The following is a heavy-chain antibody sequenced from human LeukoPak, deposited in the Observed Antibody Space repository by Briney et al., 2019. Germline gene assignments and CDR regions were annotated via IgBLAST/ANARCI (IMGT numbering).Heavy chain of an antibody. CDR1: GYTLTSYG. CDR2: IIPTIGAT. Sequence: GASVKVSCKASGYTLTSYGISGVRQAPGQGREGMGGIIPTIGATNNAQKFRDRVPFPPDKLTGRVYLELSSLSARDRALYYFSRGIGTIARHYYYYNMDVWGKGTTVTVSS. D-gene: IGHD1/OR15-1a*01. CDR3: SRGIGTIARHYYYYNMDV. J-gene: IGHJ6*03. V-gene: IGHV1-69*06.